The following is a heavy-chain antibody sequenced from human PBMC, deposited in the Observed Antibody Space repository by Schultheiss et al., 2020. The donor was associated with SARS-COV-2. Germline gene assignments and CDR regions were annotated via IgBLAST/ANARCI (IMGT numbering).Heavy chain of an antibody. CDR2: IYYSGST. D-gene: IGHD2-15*01. Sequence: QTLSLTCTVSGGSISSYYWSWIRQPPGKGLEWIGYIYYSGSTNYNPSLKSRVTISVDTSKNQFSLKLSSVTAADTAVYYCARVQATRSPYYYYGMDVWGQGTTVTVSS. J-gene: IGHJ6*02. V-gene: IGHV4-59*01. CDR1: GGSISSYY. CDR3: ARVQATRSPYYYYGMDV.